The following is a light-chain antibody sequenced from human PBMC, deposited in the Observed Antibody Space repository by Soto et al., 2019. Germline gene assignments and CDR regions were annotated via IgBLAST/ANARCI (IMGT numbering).Light chain of an antibody. CDR3: QVWDSSSDHVV. J-gene: IGLJ2*01. CDR2: DDS. CDR1: IGSKT. Sequence: SYELTQAPSVSVAPGQTARITCGDIGSKTVHWYQQKPGQAPVLVVYDDSDRPSGIPDRFSGSNSGNTATLTISTVEAGDEAAYYCQVWDSSSDHVVFGGGTQLTVL. V-gene: IGLV3-21*02.